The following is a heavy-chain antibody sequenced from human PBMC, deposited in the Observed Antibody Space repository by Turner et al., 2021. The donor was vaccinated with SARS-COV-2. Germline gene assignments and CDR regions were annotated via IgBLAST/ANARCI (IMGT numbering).Heavy chain of an antibody. Sequence: QVQLQESGPGLVKPSETLSLTCSVSGGSITRYYWSWIRQPAGKGLEWIGRIYSRGSTNYNPSLKSRVTMSVDTSKNQFSLKLSSVTAADTAVYYCARDGDYYDSSGYSKDAFDIWGQGTMVTVSS. CDR2: IYSRGST. CDR1: GGSITRYY. D-gene: IGHD3-22*01. CDR3: ARDGDYYDSSGYSKDAFDI. J-gene: IGHJ3*02. V-gene: IGHV4-4*07.